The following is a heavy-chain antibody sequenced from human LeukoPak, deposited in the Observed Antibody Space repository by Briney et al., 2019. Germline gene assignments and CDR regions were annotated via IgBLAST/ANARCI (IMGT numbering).Heavy chain of an antibody. CDR2: INHSGST. D-gene: IGHD2-21*01. V-gene: IGHV4-34*01. Sequence: SETLSLTCAVYGGSFSGYYWSWIRQPPGEGLEWIGEINHSGSTNYNPSLKSRVTISVDTSKNQFSLKLSSVTAADTAVYYCAGDGLLDVWGQGTTVTVSS. CDR1: GGSFSGYY. J-gene: IGHJ6*02. CDR3: AGDGLLDV.